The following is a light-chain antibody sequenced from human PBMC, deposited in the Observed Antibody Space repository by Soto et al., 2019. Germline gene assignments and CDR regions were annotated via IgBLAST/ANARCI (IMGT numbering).Light chain of an antibody. V-gene: IGLV2-14*01. CDR2: DVS. CDR1: SSDVGGYNY. Sequence: QSALTQPAAVSGSPGQSITISCTGTSSDVGGYNYVSWYQQHPGKAPKPMIYDVSNRPSGVSNRFSGSKSGNTASLTISGLQADDQADYYCSSYTSSSTLVFGGGTKRTV. CDR3: SSYTSSSTLV. J-gene: IGLJ2*01.